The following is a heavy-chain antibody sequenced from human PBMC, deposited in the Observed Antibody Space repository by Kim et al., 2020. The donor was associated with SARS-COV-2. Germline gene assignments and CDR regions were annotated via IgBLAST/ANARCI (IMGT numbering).Heavy chain of an antibody. V-gene: IGHV3-23*01. J-gene: IGHJ4*02. Sequence: GGSLRLSCAASGFTFSSYAMSWVRQAPGKGLEWVSAISGSGGSTYYADSVKGRFTISRDNSKNTLYLQMNSLRAEDTAVYYCAHLIRGSYLLGDYWGQGTLVTVSS. CDR1: GFTFSSYA. CDR2: ISGSGGST. CDR3: AHLIRGSYLLGDY. D-gene: IGHD1-26*01.